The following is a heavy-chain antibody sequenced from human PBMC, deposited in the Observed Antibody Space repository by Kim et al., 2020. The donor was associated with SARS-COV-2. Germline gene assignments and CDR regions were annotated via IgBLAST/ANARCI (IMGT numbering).Heavy chain of an antibody. V-gene: IGHV3-15*01. D-gene: IGHD3-22*01. J-gene: IGHJ4*02. CDR2: IKSKTDGGTT. CDR1: VFTFSNAW. CDR3: TTSYYYDSSGYHY. Sequence: GGSLRLSCAASVFTFSNAWMSWVRQAPGKGLEWVGRIKSKTDGGTTDYAAPVKGRFTISRDDSKNTLYLQMNSLKTEDTAVYYCTTSYYYDSSGYHYWGQGSLVTVSS.